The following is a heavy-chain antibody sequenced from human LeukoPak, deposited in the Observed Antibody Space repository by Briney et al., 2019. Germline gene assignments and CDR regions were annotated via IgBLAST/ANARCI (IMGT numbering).Heavy chain of an antibody. Sequence: GGSLRLSCAASGFTFSNYGMHWVRQAPGKGLEWVAFIRYDGSNEYYADSVKGRFTISRDNSKSTLYLQMNSLRAEDTAVYYCAKDDRATWYFDYWGQGTLVTVSS. CDR2: IRYDGSNE. CDR1: GFTFSNYG. V-gene: IGHV3-30*02. CDR3: AKDDRATWYFDY. D-gene: IGHD3-10*01. J-gene: IGHJ4*02.